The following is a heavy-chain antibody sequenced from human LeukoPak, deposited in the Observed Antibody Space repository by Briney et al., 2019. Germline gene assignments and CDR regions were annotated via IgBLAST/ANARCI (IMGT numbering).Heavy chain of an antibody. V-gene: IGHV3-21*01. D-gene: IGHD5-24*01. CDR1: GFTFSSYS. J-gene: IGHJ4*02. CDR2: ISSSSSYI. Sequence: GGSLRLSCAASGFTFSSYSMNWVRQAPEKGLEWVSSISSSSSYIYYADSVKGRFTISRDNAKNSLYLQMNSLRAEDTAVYYCASGRLTADGYNLDYWGQGTLVTVSS. CDR3: ASGRLTADGYNLDY.